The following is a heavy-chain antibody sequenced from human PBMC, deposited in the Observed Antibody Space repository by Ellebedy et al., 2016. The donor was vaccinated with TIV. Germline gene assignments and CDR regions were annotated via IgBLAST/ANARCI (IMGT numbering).Heavy chain of an antibody. Sequence: GESLKISCAAWGFSFSNFWMSWVRQGPGKGLEWLSIIRDRGDSTNYADSVRGRFTISRENAKNALFLQMDGLRVDDSAVYYCVGFGVFNLWGQGAPVTVSS. CDR1: GFSFSNFW. CDR2: IRDRGDST. J-gene: IGHJ5*02. V-gene: IGHV3-23*01. CDR3: VGFGVFNL. D-gene: IGHD3-3*01.